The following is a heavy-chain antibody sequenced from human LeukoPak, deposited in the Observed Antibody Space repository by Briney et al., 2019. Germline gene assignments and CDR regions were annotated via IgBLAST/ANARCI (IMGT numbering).Heavy chain of an antibody. CDR1: GYTFTGYY. J-gene: IGHJ5*02. CDR3: AVEVYCSSTSCYGGGNWFDP. CDR2: INPNSGGT. V-gene: IGHV1-2*02. D-gene: IGHD2-2*01. Sequence: ASVKVSCKASGYTFTGYYMHWVRQAPGQGLEWMGWINPNSGGTIYAQKFQGRVTMTRDTSISTAYMELSRLRSDDTAVYYCAVEVYCSSTSCYGGGNWFDPWGQGTLVTVSS.